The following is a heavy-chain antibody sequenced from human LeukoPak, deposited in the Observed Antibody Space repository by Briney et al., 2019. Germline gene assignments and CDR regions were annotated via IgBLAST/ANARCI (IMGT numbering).Heavy chain of an antibody. CDR2: INHSGST. CDR1: GGSFSGYY. CDR3: ARGRTSGATHGYY. J-gene: IGHJ4*02. D-gene: IGHD1-26*01. V-gene: IGHV4-34*01. Sequence: PSETLSLACAAYGGSFSGYYWSWIRQPPGKGLEWIGEINHSGSTNYNPSLKSRVTISVDTSKNQFSLKLSSVTAADTAVYYCARGRTSGATHGYYWGQGTLVTVSS.